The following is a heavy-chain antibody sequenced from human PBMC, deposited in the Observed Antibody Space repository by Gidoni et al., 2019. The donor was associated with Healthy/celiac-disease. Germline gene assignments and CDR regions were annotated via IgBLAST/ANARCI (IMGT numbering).Heavy chain of an antibody. D-gene: IGHD1-1*01. CDR2: IRYDGSNK. J-gene: IGHJ4*02. CDR1: GFTFSSYG. CDR3: AKGQSGTANIDY. V-gene: IGHV3-30*02. Sequence: QVQLVESGGGVVQPGGSLRLSCAASGFTFSSYGMHWVRQAPGKGLEWVAFIRYDGSNKYYADSVKGRFTISRDNSKNTLYLQMNSLRAEDTAVYYCAKGQSGTANIDYWGQGTLVTVSS.